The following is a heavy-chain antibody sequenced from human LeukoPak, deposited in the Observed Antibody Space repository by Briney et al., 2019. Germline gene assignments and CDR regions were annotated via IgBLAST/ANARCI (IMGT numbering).Heavy chain of an antibody. CDR1: GFTVSSNY. V-gene: IGHV3-53*01. Sequence: GGSLRLSCAASGFTVSSNYMSWVRQAPGKGLEWVSVIYSGGSTYYADSVKGRFTISRDNSKNTLYLQMNSLRAEDTAVYYCARDPPPHYDYADYGDYWGQGTLVTVSS. J-gene: IGHJ4*02. D-gene: IGHD3-16*01. CDR2: IYSGGST. CDR3: ARDPPPHYDYADYGDY.